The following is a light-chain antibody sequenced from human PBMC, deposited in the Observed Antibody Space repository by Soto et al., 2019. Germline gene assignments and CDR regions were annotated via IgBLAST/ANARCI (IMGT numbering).Light chain of an antibody. J-gene: IGKJ4*01. V-gene: IGKV3-11*01. CDR1: QSVSGS. CDR3: QQRSSWPLT. Sequence: EIVLTQSPATLSLSPGERATLSCRASQSVSGSLAWYQQKPGQTPRLLIYDASNRATGIPARFSGSGSGTDFTLTVSSLEPEDFAVYYCQQRSSWPLTFGGGTKVEIK. CDR2: DAS.